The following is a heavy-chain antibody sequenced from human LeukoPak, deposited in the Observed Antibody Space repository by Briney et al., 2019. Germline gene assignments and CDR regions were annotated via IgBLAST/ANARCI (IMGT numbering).Heavy chain of an antibody. Sequence: PGGSLRLSCAASGFTFSDYYMSWIRQAPGKGLVWVSRISSDGSNTIYAESVKGRFTISRDNAKNSLYLQMNSLRAEDTAVYYCAMPSPSYYGSGSLDYWGQGTLVTVSS. CDR3: AMPSPSYYGSGSLDY. J-gene: IGHJ4*02. CDR1: GFTFSDYY. CDR2: ISSDGSNT. V-gene: IGHV3-11*06. D-gene: IGHD3-10*01.